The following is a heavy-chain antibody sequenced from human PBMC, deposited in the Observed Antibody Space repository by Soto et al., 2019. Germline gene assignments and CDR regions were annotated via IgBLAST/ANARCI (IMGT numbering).Heavy chain of an antibody. CDR3: ARVLRTAAVGTGDLGY. CDR2: ISSSSSYT. D-gene: IGHD6-13*01. J-gene: IGHJ4*02. V-gene: IGHV3-11*05. CDR1: GFTFSDYY. Sequence: QVQLVESGGGLVKPGGSLRLSCAASGFTFSDYYMSWIRQAPGKGLEWVSYISSSSSYTNYADSVKGRFTISRDNAKNSLYLQMNRLRAEDTAVYYCARVLRTAAVGTGDLGYWGQGTLVTVSS.